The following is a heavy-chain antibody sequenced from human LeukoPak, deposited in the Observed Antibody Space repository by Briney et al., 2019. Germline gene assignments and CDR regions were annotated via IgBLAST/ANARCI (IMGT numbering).Heavy chain of an antibody. V-gene: IGHV4-4*07. CDR1: GGSISSYY. Sequence: SETLSLTCTVSGGSISSYYWSWIRQPAGKGLEWIGRIYTSGSTNYNPSLKSRVTMSVDTSKNQFSLKLSSVTAAYTAVYSCAGDDCQTKSRPYYYYDMDVWGKGTTVTVSS. D-gene: IGHD2-21*02. CDR2: IYTSGST. CDR3: AGDDCQTKSRPYYYYDMDV. J-gene: IGHJ6*03.